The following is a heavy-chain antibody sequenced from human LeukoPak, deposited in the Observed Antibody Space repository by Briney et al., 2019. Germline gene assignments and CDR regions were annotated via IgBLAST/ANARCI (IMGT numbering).Heavy chain of an antibody. CDR3: ARVRKAAAGRGGFDY. CDR1: GGSFSGYY. CDR2: INHSGST. Sequence: PSETLSLTCAVYGGSFSGYYWSWIRQPPGKGLEWIAEINHSGSTNYNPSLKSRVTISVDTSKNQFSLKLSSVTAADTAVYYCARVRKAAAGRGGFDYWGREPWSPSPQ. J-gene: IGHJ4*02. D-gene: IGHD6-13*01. V-gene: IGHV4-34*01.